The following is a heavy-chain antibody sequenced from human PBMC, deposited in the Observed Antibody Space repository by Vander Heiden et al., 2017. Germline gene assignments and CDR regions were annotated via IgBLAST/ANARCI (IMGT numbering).Heavy chain of an antibody. CDR2: IIPIFGTA. J-gene: IGHJ4*02. D-gene: IGHD2-21*02. V-gene: IGHV1-69*01. Sequence: QVQLVQSGAEVKKPGSSLKVSCKASGAPFSTSALPWLRQAPGQGLEWMGGIIPIFGTANYAQKFQGRVTITADESTSTAYMELSSLRSEDTAVYYCARDFPQDHSMPYCGGDCYPLTDYWGQGTLVTVSS. CDR3: ARDFPQDHSMPYCGGDCYPLTDY. CDR1: GAPFSTSA.